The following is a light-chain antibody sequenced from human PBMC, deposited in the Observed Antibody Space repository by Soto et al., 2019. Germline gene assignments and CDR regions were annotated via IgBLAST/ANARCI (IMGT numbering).Light chain of an antibody. Sequence: EIVLTQSPATLSLSPGERATLSCRASQSVSSYLAWYQQKPGQAPRLLIYDASNRATGIPARFSGSGSGTVFTLTISSLETEDFAFYYCQQRSNWPPGLLTFGGGTKVEIK. CDR2: DAS. V-gene: IGKV3-11*01. CDR3: QQRSNWPPGLLT. CDR1: QSVSSY. J-gene: IGKJ4*01.